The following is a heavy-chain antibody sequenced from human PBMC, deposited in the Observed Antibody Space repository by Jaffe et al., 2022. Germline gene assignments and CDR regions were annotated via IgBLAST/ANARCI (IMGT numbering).Heavy chain of an antibody. Sequence: QVQLQESGPGLVKPSETLSLTCAVSGYSISSGYYWGWIRQPPGKGLEWIGSIYHSGSTYYNPSLKSRVTISVDTSKNQFSLKLSSVTAADTAVYYCARVWGVVGATSSNYYFDYWGQGTLVTVSS. D-gene: IGHD1-26*01. CDR1: GYSISSGYY. CDR3: ARVWGVVGATSSNYYFDY. CDR2: IYHSGST. V-gene: IGHV4-38-2*01. J-gene: IGHJ4*02.